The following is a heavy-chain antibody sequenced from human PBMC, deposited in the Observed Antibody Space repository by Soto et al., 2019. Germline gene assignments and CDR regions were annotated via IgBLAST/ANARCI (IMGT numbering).Heavy chain of an antibody. J-gene: IGHJ3*02. V-gene: IGHV1-2*02. Sequence: ASVKVSCKASGYTFTSYGISWVRQAPGQGLEWMGWINANSGGTNFAQRFKGRVTMTRDTSISTAYMELSRLKSDDTAVYSCAREGAGNSASFDIWGQGTMVTVSS. CDR3: AREGAGNSASFDI. D-gene: IGHD1-26*01. CDR1: GYTFTSYG. CDR2: INANSGGT.